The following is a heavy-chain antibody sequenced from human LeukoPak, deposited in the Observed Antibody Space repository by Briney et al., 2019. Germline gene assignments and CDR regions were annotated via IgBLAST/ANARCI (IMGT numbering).Heavy chain of an antibody. V-gene: IGHV4-34*01. CDR2: INHSGST. J-gene: IGHJ4*02. CDR1: GGSFSGYY. D-gene: IGHD6-19*01. CDR3: ARSSGWYYYFDY. Sequence: PWETLSLTCAVYGGSFSGYYWSWIRQPPGKGLEWIGEINHSGSTNYNPSLKSRVTISVDTSKNQFSLKLSSVTAADTAVYYCARSSGWYYYFDYWGQGTLVTVSS.